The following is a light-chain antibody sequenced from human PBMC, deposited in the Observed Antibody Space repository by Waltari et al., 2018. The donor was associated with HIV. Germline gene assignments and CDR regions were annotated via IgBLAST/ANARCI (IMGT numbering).Light chain of an antibody. J-gene: IGLJ3*02. CDR1: SSDAGRYNL. CDR3: NSYATGSAWV. CDR2: EVT. V-gene: IGLV2-23*02. Sequence: QSALTQPASVSGSPGQSITISCTGTSSDAGRYNLVSWYHQHPVKAPKLMIYEVTKRPSGVSNRFSGSKSGNTASLTISGLQAEDEADYYCNSYATGSAWVFGGGTKLTVL.